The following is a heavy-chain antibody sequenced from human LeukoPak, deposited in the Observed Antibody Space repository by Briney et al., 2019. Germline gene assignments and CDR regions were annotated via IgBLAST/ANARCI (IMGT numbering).Heavy chain of an antibody. CDR1: GFTFGDYA. V-gene: IGHV3-11*04. Sequence: PGGSLRLSCTASGFTFGDYAMSWIRQAPGKGLEWVSYISSSGSTIYYADSVKGRFTISRDNAKNSLHLQMNSLRAEDTAVYYCATDISPTWNIVGATPSDYWGQGTLVTVSS. CDR3: ATDISPTWNIVGATPSDY. CDR2: ISSSGSTI. D-gene: IGHD1-26*01. J-gene: IGHJ4*02.